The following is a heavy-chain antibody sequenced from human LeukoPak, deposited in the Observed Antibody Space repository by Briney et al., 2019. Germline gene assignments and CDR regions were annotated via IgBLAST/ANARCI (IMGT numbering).Heavy chain of an antibody. D-gene: IGHD4-17*01. CDR2: IYYSGST. Sequence: PSETLSLTCTVSGGSISSYYWSWIRQPPGKGLEWIGYIYYSGSTNYNPSLKSRVTISVDTSKNQFSLKLSSVTAADTAVYYYARGAFYGDYPDYWGQGTLVTVSS. CDR3: ARGAFYGDYPDY. J-gene: IGHJ4*02. V-gene: IGHV4-59*01. CDR1: GGSISSYY.